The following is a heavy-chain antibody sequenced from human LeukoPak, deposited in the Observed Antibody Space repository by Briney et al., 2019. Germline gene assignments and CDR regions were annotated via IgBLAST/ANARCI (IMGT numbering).Heavy chain of an antibody. CDR1: GGTFSSYA. J-gene: IGHJ4*02. CDR2: IIPIFGTA. CDR3: ARYRTVTTALDY. D-gene: IGHD4-17*01. Sequence: ASVKVSCKASGGTFSSYAISWVRQAPGQGLEWMGRIIPIFGTANYAQKFQGRVTITTDESTSTVYMELSSLRSEDTDVYYCARYRTVTTALDYWGQGTLVAVSS. V-gene: IGHV1-69*05.